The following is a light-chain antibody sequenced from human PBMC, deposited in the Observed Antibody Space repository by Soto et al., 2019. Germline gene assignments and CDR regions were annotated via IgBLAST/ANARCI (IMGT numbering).Light chain of an antibody. J-gene: IGKJ3*01. CDR2: HAS. Sequence: AIQFTQSPSSLSASVGDRVTITCRSSQGISSGLAWYQQKPGKAPKLLIHHASSLESGVPSRFSGSGSGTDFTLTISSLQPEDFATYYCQQFNNYPQITLGPGTKVDIK. CDR3: QQFNNYPQIT. V-gene: IGKV1D-13*01. CDR1: QGISSG.